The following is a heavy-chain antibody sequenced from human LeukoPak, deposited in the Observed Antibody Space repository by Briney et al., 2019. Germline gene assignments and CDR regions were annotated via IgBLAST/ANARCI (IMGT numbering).Heavy chain of an antibody. D-gene: IGHD3-9*01. J-gene: IGHJ5*02. CDR2: IIPIFGTA. Sequence: GASVEVSCKASGGTFSSYAISWVRQAPGQGLEWMGGIIPIFGTANYAQKFQGRVTITADESTSTAYMELSSLRSEDTAVYYCARFEPTYNWFDPWGQGTLVTVSS. CDR3: ARFEPTYNWFDP. V-gene: IGHV1-69*13. CDR1: GGTFSSYA.